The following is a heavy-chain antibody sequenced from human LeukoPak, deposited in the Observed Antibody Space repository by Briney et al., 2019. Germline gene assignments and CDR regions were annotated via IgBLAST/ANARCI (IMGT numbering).Heavy chain of an antibody. CDR1: GYTFTGYY. J-gene: IGHJ4*02. D-gene: IGHD3-10*01. Sequence: GASVKVSCKASGYTFTGYYMHWVRQAPGQGLEWMGWINPNSGGTNYAQKFQGRVTMTRDTSISTAYMELSRLRSDDTAVYYCARLLLWFGGSGDYWGQGTLVTVSS. V-gene: IGHV1-2*02. CDR3: ARLLLWFGGSGDY. CDR2: INPNSGGT.